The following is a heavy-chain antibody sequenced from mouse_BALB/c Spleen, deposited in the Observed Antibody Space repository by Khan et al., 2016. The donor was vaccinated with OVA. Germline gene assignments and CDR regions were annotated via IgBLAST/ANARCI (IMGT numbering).Heavy chain of an antibody. CDR3: VVVTAGLAY. Sequence: EVELVESGGGLVQPGGSRKLSCAASGFTFSSFGMHWVRQAPEKGLEWVAYISSGSSTIYYADTVKGRFTISRDNPKNNLFLKMTSLRAEDTDMYYCVVVTAGLAYWGQGTLVTVSA. J-gene: IGHJ3*01. D-gene: IGHD2-2*01. CDR1: GFTFSSFG. CDR2: ISSGSSTI. V-gene: IGHV5-17*02.